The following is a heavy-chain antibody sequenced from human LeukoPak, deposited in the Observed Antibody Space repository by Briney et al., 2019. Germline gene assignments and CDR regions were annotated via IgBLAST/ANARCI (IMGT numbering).Heavy chain of an antibody. D-gene: IGHD6-19*01. J-gene: IGHJ4*02. CDR3: AKESRGWYFDY. CDR1: GYTFTGYF. Sequence: ASVRVSCKTSGYTFTGYFIHWVRQAPGQGLEWMGWINPDSGGTNFAQKFQGRVTVSRDTSISTAYMELSRLRSDDTAVYYCAKESRGWYFDYWGQGTLVTVSS. V-gene: IGHV1-2*02. CDR2: INPDSGGT.